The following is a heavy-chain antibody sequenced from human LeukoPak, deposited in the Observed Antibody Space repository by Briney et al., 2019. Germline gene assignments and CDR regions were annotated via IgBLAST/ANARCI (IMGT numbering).Heavy chain of an antibody. Sequence: GASVKASCKASGYTFTSYDINWVRQAAGQGLEWMGWMNPTSGNTAYAQNFQGRVTMTRNTSIRTAYMELSSLRSEDTAVYYCARGRYCSGGSCYHENLFDPWGQGTLVTVSS. J-gene: IGHJ5*02. CDR1: GYTFTSYD. V-gene: IGHV1-8*01. D-gene: IGHD2-15*01. CDR3: ARGRYCSGGSCYHENLFDP. CDR2: MNPTSGNT.